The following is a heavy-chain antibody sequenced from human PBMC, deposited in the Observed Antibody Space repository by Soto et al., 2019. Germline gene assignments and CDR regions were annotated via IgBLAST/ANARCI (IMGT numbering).Heavy chain of an antibody. V-gene: IGHV1-3*01. CDR1: GYTFTSYA. J-gene: IGHJ6*02. CDR2: INAGNGNT. D-gene: IGHD5-12*01. CDR3: ARELSGFEFPYYYYGMDV. Sequence: GASVKVSCKASGYTFTSYAMHWVRQAPGQRLEWMGWINAGNGNTKYSQKFQGRVTMTTDTSTSTAYMELRSLRSDDTAVYYCARELSGFEFPYYYYGMDVWGQGTTVTVS.